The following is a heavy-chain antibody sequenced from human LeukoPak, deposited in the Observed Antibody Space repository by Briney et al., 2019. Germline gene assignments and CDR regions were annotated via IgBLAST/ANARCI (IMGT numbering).Heavy chain of an antibody. Sequence: GGSLRLSCAASGFTFSNYWMHWVRQAPGKGLEWVSAISGSGGSTYYADSVKGRFTISRDNSKNTLYLQMNSLRAEDTAVYYCASRSSYYDFWSGFIDDYWGQGTLVTVSS. V-gene: IGHV3-23*01. CDR2: ISGSGGST. J-gene: IGHJ4*02. CDR1: GFTFSNYW. D-gene: IGHD3-3*01. CDR3: ASRSSYYDFWSGFIDDY.